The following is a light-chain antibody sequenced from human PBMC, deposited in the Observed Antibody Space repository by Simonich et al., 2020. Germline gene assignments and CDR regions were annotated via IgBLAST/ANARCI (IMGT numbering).Light chain of an antibody. V-gene: IGLV2-8*01. CDR1: SSDVGGYNY. J-gene: IGLJ3*02. Sequence: QSALTQPPSASGSPGQSVTISCTGTSSDVGGYNYVSWYQQHPGKAPKLMIYEVSKRPSGVPDRVSGSKSGNTASLTVSGIQAEDEADYYCSSYAGSNNYWVFGGGTKLTVL. CDR2: EVS. CDR3: SSYAGSNNYWV.